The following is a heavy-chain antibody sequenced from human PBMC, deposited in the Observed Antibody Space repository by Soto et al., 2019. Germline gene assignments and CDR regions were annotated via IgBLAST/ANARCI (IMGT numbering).Heavy chain of an antibody. D-gene: IGHD6-13*01. CDR2: IYYSGST. J-gene: IGHJ6*02. CDR1: GGSISSYY. Sequence: SETLSLTCTVSGGSISSYYWSWIRQPPGKGLEWIGYIYYSGSTNYNPSLKSRVTISVDTSKNQFSLKLSSVTAADTAVYYCARGARIAAAGTGGANGMDVWGQGTTVTVSS. CDR3: ARGARIAAAGTGGANGMDV. V-gene: IGHV4-59*01.